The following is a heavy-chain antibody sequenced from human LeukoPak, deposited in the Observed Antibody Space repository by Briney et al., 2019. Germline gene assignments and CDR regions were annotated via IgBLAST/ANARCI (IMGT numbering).Heavy chain of an antibody. CDR3: ARDLTPIRITMIVGDAFDI. Sequence: GGSLRLSCAASGFTFSSYSMNWVRQAPGKGLEWVSSISSSSSYIYYADSVKGRFTISRDNAKNSLYLQMNSLRAEDTAVYYCARDLTPIRITMIVGDAFDIWGQGTMVTVSS. D-gene: IGHD3-22*01. J-gene: IGHJ3*02. CDR1: GFTFSSYS. CDR2: ISSSSSYI. V-gene: IGHV3-21*01.